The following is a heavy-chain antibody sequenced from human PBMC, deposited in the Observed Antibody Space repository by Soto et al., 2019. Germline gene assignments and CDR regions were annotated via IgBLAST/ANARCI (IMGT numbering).Heavy chain of an antibody. V-gene: IGHV1-69*06. CDR2: IIPIFGTA. Sequence: SVKVSCKASGGTFSSYAISWVRQAPGQGLEWMGGIIPIFGTANYAQKFQGRVTITADKSTSTAYMELSSLRSEDTAVYYCASEWRQGGYYGMDVWGQGTTVTVSS. CDR3: ASEWRQGGYYGMDV. J-gene: IGHJ6*02. CDR1: GGTFSSYA. D-gene: IGHD2-15*01.